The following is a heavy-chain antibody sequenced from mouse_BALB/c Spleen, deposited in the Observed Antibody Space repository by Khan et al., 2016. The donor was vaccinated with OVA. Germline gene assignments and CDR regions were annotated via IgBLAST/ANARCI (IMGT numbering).Heavy chain of an antibody. J-gene: IGHJ3*01. V-gene: IGHV5-6*01. CDR1: GFTFSSYS. D-gene: IGHD4-1*01. CDR3: ASHLTGSFAY. Sequence: EVELVESGGDLVKPGGSLKLSCAASGFTFSSYSMSWVRQTPDKRLERVASISSGGDYTYYPDIVKERFTISRDNAKNTLYLEMSSLKSEDTAMYYCASHLTGSFAYWGQGTLVTVSA. CDR2: ISSGGDYT.